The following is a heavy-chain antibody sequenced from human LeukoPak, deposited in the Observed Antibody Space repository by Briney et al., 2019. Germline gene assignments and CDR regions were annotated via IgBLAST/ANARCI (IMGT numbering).Heavy chain of an antibody. J-gene: IGHJ4*02. D-gene: IGHD6-13*01. CDR1: GGSISSSTYY. CDR3: ASYSSSWYGFDY. V-gene: IGHV4-39*07. Sequence: SDTLSLTCTVSGGSISSSTYYWGWLRQPPGKGLEWIGSMYYSGSTYYNPSLNSRVTISVDTSKNQFSLKLSSVTAADTALYYCASYSSSWYGFDYWGQGTLVTVSS. CDR2: MYYSGST.